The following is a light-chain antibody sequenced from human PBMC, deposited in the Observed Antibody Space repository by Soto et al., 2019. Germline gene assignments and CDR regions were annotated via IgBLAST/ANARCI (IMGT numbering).Light chain of an antibody. CDR3: QQFNNYTLT. CDR2: DDS. J-gene: IGKJ5*01. CDR1: QGISSA. V-gene: IGKV1D-13*01. Sequence: SVGDRVTISCRASQGISSAVAWYQQKPGKPPKLRMYDDSSLESGVPQRFSGSGSGTDFTLSISSLQPEDFATYYCQQFNNYTLTCGQGTRLEIK.